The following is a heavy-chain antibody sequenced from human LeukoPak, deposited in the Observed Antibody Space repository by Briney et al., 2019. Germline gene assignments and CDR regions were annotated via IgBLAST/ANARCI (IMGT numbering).Heavy chain of an antibody. Sequence: GGSLRLSCAASGFSFSSCGIHWVRQAPGKGLEWVAFINYNGNNKYYADSVKGRFTISRDNSKNTVYLEMNSLRDGDTAVYYCARDRDTRSYYILYWGQGTLVTVSS. J-gene: IGHJ4*02. V-gene: IGHV3-30*02. CDR1: GFSFSSCG. D-gene: IGHD3-10*01. CDR3: ARDRDTRSYYILY. CDR2: INYNGNNK.